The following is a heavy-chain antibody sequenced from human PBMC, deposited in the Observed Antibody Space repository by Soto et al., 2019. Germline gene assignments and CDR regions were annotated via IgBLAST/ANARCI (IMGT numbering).Heavy chain of an antibody. CDR1: CGSFIGYY. CDR3: ARELGWFRA. CDR2: INHSGST. D-gene: IGHD6-19*01. J-gene: IGHJ5*02. V-gene: IGHV4-34*01. Sequence: SETLSLTCAFYCGSFIGYYWNWIRQPPGKGLEWIGEINHSGSTNYNPSLKSRVTISVDTSKNQFSLKLSSVTAADTAVYYCARELGWFRAWGQGTLVTVSS.